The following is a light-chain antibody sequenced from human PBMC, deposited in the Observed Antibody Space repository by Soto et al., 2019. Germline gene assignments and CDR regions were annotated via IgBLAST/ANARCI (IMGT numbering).Light chain of an antibody. Sequence: DLQMTQSPSTLSASVGDRVTITCRASQSISEWLAWDQQKPGRAPKLLIYHASRLGTGVPSRFSGRGSGTEFTLTLTTLQPADFGTYYCQQYNNMWTLGQGTKVDIK. CDR1: QSISEW. CDR2: HAS. J-gene: IGKJ1*01. V-gene: IGKV1-5*01. CDR3: QQYNNMWT.